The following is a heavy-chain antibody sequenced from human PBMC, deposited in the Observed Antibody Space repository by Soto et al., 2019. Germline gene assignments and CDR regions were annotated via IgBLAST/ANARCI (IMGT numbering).Heavy chain of an antibody. V-gene: IGHV4-31*03. D-gene: IGHD2-2*01. J-gene: IGHJ6*02. Sequence: QVQLQESGPGLVKPSQTLSLTCTVSGGSISSGGYYWSWIRQHPGKGLEWIGYMYYSGSTYYNPSLKSRVTISVDTSKNQFSLKLSSVTAADPAVYYCAIGSTGLGMDVWGQGTTVTVSS. CDR2: MYYSGST. CDR3: AIGSTGLGMDV. CDR1: GGSISSGGYY.